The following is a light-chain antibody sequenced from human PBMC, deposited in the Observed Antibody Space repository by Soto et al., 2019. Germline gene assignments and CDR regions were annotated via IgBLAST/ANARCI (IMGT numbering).Light chain of an antibody. CDR2: DIS. CDR3: QQFYTWPGT. Sequence: EIRMTQSPSSLSASIGDRATLTCQASQDIENFLNWYQQKPGRAPNLLIYDISTMQSGVQSRFSGSGSGTEFTLTIKSLQSEDFAVYYCQQFYTWPGTFGGGTKVDIK. J-gene: IGKJ4*01. V-gene: IGKV1-33*01. CDR1: QDIENF.